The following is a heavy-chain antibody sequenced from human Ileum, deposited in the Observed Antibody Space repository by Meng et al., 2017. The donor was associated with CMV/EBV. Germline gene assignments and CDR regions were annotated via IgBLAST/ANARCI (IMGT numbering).Heavy chain of an antibody. J-gene: IGHJ4*02. CDR2: IGSGGTA. D-gene: IGHD4-17*01. CDR3: AAKLHGDYAFEY. Sequence: LSWAASGLTFTTYAMSWVRQAPGKGLEWVSVIGSGGTAYHEDSVKGRFTISRDNSKKTVYLQMNSLGAEDTAVYYCAAKLHGDYAFEYWGQGSLVTVSS. V-gene: IGHV3-23*01. CDR1: GLTFTTYA.